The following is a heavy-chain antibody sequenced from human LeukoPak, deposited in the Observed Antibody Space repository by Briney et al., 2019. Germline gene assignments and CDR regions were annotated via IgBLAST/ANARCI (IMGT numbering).Heavy chain of an antibody. CDR2: IYYSGST. V-gene: IGHV4-31*03. J-gene: IGHJ5*02. CDR1: GGSISSGGYY. CDR3: AGGGNYGHYECRFDP. D-gene: IGHD4-17*01. Sequence: SETLSLTCTVSGGSISSGGYYWSWIRQHPGKGLEWIGYIYYSGSTYYNPSLKSRVTIPVDTSKNQFSLKMSSVTAADTAVYYCAGGGNYGHYECRFDPWGQGTLVTVSS.